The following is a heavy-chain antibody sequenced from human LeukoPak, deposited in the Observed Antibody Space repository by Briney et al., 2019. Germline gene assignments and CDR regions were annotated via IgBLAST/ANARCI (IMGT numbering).Heavy chain of an antibody. CDR2: TYYSGST. CDR1: GGSVSSGSYY. Sequence: KASETLSLTCTVSGGSVSSGSYYWSWIRQPPGKGLEWIGYTYYSGSTNYNPSLKSRVTISVDTSKNQFSLKLSSVTAADTAVYYCASAPGGGWYYFDYWGQGTLVTVSS. V-gene: IGHV4-61*01. CDR3: ASAPGGGWYYFDY. D-gene: IGHD6-19*01. J-gene: IGHJ4*02.